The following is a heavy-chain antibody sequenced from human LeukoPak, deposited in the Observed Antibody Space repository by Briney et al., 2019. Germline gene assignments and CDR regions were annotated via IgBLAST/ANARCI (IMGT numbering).Heavy chain of an antibody. CDR3: ARDRHYHAFDY. J-gene: IGHJ4*02. V-gene: IGHV3-30*03. D-gene: IGHD1-26*01. CDR1: GFTFSSYG. Sequence: LTGGSLRLSCAASGFTFSSYGMHWVRQAPGKGLEWVAVISYDGSNKYYADSVKGRFTISRDNSKNTLYLQMNSLRAEDTAVYYCARDRHYHAFDYWGQGALVAVSS. CDR2: ISYDGSNK.